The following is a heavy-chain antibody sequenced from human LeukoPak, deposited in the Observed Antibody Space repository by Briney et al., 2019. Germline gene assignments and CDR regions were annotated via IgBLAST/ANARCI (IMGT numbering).Heavy chain of an antibody. CDR3: AKDTPISVTTGSDAFDI. D-gene: IGHD4-17*01. CDR1: GFTFSSYA. J-gene: IGHJ3*02. V-gene: IGHV3-23*01. Sequence: GGSLRLSCAASGFTFSSYAMSWVRQAPGKGLEWVSAISGSGGSTYYADSVKGRFTISRDNSKNTLYLQMNSPRAEDTAVYYCAKDTPISVTTGSDAFDIWGQGTMVTVSS. CDR2: ISGSGGST.